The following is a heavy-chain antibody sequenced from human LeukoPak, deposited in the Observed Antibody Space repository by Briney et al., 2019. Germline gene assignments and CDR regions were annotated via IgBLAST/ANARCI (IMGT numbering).Heavy chain of an antibody. CDR3: VRDRMGGAFDI. D-gene: IGHD3-16*01. CDR2: IEKTSSTI. Sequence: PGGSLRLSCAASGFIFNAYDMNWVRQAPGKGLEWLSFIEKTSSTIYYADSVKGRFTISRDNARNSLYLQLNSLRDGDTALYYCVRDRMGGAFDIWGQGTMVTISS. J-gene: IGHJ3*02. V-gene: IGHV3-48*02. CDR1: GFIFNAYD.